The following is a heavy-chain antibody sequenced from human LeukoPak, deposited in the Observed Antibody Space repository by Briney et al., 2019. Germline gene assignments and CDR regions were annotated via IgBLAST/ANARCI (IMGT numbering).Heavy chain of an antibody. CDR1: GYSFTSYW. CDR3: ERTTTVNRDYYYYGMDV. D-gene: IGHD4-17*01. V-gene: IGHV5-51*01. CDR2: IYPGDSDT. Sequence: GESLKISCKGSGYSFTSYWIGWVRQMPGKGLEWMGIIYPGDSDTRYSPSFQGQVTISADKSISTAYLQWSSLKASDTAMYYCERTTTVNRDYYYYGMDVWGQGTTVTVSS. J-gene: IGHJ6*02.